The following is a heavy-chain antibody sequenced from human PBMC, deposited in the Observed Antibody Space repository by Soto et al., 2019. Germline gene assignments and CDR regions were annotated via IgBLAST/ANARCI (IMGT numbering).Heavy chain of an antibody. CDR1: GFTFDDYA. V-gene: IGHV3-9*01. Sequence: EVQLVEPGGGLVQPGRSLRLSCAASGFTFDDYAMHWVRQAPGKGLEWVSGISWNSGSIGYADSVKGRFTISRDNAKNSLYLQMNSLRAEDTALYYCAKSPYSSGPVDYWGQGTLVTVSS. CDR2: ISWNSGSI. CDR3: AKSPYSSGPVDY. J-gene: IGHJ4*02. D-gene: IGHD6-19*01.